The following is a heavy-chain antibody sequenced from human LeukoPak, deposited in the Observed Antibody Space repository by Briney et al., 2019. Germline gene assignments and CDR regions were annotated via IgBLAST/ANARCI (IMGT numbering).Heavy chain of an antibody. Sequence: GGSLRLSCAASGFTFSSYAMHWVRQAPGKGLEWVAVISYDGSNKYYADSVKGRFTISRDNSKNTLYLQMNSLRAEDTAVYYCARDLCGGDCYLGDYWGQGTLVTVSS. D-gene: IGHD2-21*02. CDR2: ISYDGSNK. CDR3: ARDLCGGDCYLGDY. V-gene: IGHV3-30-3*01. CDR1: GFTFSSYA. J-gene: IGHJ4*02.